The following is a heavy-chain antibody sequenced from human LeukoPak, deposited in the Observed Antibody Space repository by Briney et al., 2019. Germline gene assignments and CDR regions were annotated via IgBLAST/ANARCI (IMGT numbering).Heavy chain of an antibody. D-gene: IGHD5-18*01. J-gene: IGHJ4*02. Sequence: GGSLKLSCAASGFTFSSYAMHWVRQAPGKGLEWMTVISYDGSNKYYADSVKGRFTISRDNSKNTLYLQMNSLRAEDTAVYYRATLGIQLWFYWGQGTLVTVSS. V-gene: IGHV3-30*04. CDR1: GFTFSSYA. CDR3: ATLGIQLWFY. CDR2: ISYDGSNK.